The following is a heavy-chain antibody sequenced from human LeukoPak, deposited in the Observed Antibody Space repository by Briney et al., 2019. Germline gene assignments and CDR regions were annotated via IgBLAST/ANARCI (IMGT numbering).Heavy chain of an antibody. Sequence: GGSQRLSCAASGFIFDNFAIHWVRQAPGKGLEWVSIVSFDGTNNFYADSVKGRFTVSRDNSKNTVYLHMNSLRPDDTAVYFCARDRNVVGADFDYWGQGTLVTVSS. CDR3: ARDRNVVGADFDY. J-gene: IGHJ4*02. D-gene: IGHD2-21*01. CDR2: VSFDGTNN. V-gene: IGHV3-30*04. CDR1: GFIFDNFA.